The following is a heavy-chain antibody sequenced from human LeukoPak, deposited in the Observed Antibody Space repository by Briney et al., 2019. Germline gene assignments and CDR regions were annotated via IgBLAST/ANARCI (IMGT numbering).Heavy chain of an antibody. CDR2: IYYSGST. V-gene: IGHV4-39*01. CDR1: GGSISSSSYY. J-gene: IGHJ3*02. D-gene: IGHD2-8*01. CDR3: ARRVLPYRDGVALGI. Sequence: PSETQSLTCTVSGGSISSSSYYWGWIRQPPGKGLEWIGSIYYSGSTYYNPSLKSRVTISVDTSKNQFSLKLSSVTAADTAVYYCARRVLPYRDGVALGIWGQGTMVTVSS.